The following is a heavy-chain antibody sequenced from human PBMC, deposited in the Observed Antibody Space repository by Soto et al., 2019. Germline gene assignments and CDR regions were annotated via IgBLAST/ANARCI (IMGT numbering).Heavy chain of an antibody. Sequence: QVQLVESGGGVVQPGRSLRLSCAASGFTFSSYAMHWVRQAPGKGLEWVAVISYDGSNKYYADSVKGRFTISRDNSKNTLYLQMNSLRAEDTAVYYCARDRAYCTNGVCYAYYYYYGMDIW. V-gene: IGHV3-30-3*01. CDR3: ARDRAYCTNGVCYAYYYYYGMDI. CDR2: ISYDGSNK. J-gene: IGHJ6*01. CDR1: GFTFSSYA. D-gene: IGHD2-8*01.